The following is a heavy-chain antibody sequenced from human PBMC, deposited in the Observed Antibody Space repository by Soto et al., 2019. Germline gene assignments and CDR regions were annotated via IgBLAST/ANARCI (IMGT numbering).Heavy chain of an antibody. J-gene: IGHJ3*02. CDR1: GFTFSSYA. V-gene: IGHV3-23*01. D-gene: IGHD1-20*01. CDR3: AKDAPVFDGDNDAFDI. Sequence: GGSLRLSCAASGFTFSSYAMSWVRQAPGKGLEWVSAISGSGGSTYYADSVKGRFTISRDNSKNTLYLQMNSLGAEDTAVYYCAKDAPVFDGDNDAFDIWGQGTMVTVSS. CDR2: ISGSGGST.